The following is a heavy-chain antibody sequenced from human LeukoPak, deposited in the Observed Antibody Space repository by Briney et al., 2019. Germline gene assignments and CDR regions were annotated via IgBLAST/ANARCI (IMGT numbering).Heavy chain of an antibody. D-gene: IGHD3-16*02. J-gene: IGHJ4*02. V-gene: IGHV3-9*03. Sequence: GGSLRLSCAASGFTFDDYAMHWVRQAPGKGLEWVSGISWNSGSIGYADSVKGRFTISRDNAKNSLYLQMNSLRAEDMALYYCAKDWGLRLGELSSTLFDYWGQGTPVTVPS. CDR1: GFTFDDYA. CDR3: AKDWGLRLGELSSTLFDY. CDR2: ISWNSGSI.